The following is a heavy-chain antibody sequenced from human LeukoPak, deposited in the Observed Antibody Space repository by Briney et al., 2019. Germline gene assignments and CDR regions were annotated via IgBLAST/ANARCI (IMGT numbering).Heavy chain of an antibody. V-gene: IGHV3-23*01. CDR1: GFTFSSYA. D-gene: IGHD3-22*01. J-gene: IGHJ4*02. Sequence: GGSLRLSCAASGFTFSSYAMSWVRQAPGKGLEWVSAISGSGGSTYYADSVKGRFTISRDNSKNTLYLQMNSLRAEDTAVYYCARDPYDSSGYYYDYWGQGTLVTVSS. CDR2: ISGSGGST. CDR3: ARDPYDSSGYYYDY.